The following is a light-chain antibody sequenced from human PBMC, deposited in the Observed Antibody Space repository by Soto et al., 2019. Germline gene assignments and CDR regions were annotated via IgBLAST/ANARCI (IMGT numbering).Light chain of an antibody. CDR1: SNDVGGYNY. CDR2: EVS. J-gene: IGLJ3*02. V-gene: IGLV2-14*01. CDR3: AAWDDSLSGWV. Sequence: QSALTQPASVSGSPGQSITISCTGTSNDVGGYNYVSWYQQHPGKAPKLVIYEVSHRPSGISDRFSGSKSGNTASLTISGLQVEDEADYYCAAWDDSLSGWVFGGGTKLTVL.